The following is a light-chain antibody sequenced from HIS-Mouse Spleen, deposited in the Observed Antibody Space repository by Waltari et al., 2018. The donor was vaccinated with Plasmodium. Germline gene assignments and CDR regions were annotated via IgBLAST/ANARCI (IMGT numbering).Light chain of an antibody. J-gene: IGKJ2*01. CDR2: DAS. V-gene: IGKV1-33*01. Sequence: DIQMTQSPSSLSASVGDRVPITCQASQDISNYLKWYQQKPGKAPKLLIYDASNLETGVPSRFSGSGSGTDFTFTISSLQPEDIATYYCQQYDNLPPYTFGQGTKLEIK. CDR3: QQYDNLPPYT. CDR1: QDISNY.